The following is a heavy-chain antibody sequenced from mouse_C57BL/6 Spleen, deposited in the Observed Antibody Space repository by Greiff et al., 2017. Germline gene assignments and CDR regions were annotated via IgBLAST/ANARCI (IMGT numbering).Heavy chain of an antibody. J-gene: IGHJ3*01. CDR1: GYTFTDYN. CDR2: INPNNGGT. V-gene: IGHV1-18*01. CDR3: ASLCSSSSGFGY. Sequence: EVQLQQSGPELVKPGASVKISCKASGYTFTDYNMDWVKQSHGKSLEWIGDINPNNGGTIYNQKFKGKATLTVDKSSSTAYMELRSLPSEDTAVYYCASLCSSSSGFGYWGQGTLVTVAA. D-gene: IGHD6-2*01.